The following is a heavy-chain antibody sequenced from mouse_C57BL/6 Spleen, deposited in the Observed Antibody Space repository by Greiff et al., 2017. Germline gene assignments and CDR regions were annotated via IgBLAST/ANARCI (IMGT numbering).Heavy chain of an antibody. V-gene: IGHV5-9*01. CDR2: ISGGGGNT. J-gene: IGHJ1*03. D-gene: IGHD2-3*01. CDR3: ARHSVYCFDV. Sequence: EVKLMESGGGLVKPGGSLKLSCAASGFTFSSYTMSWVRQTPEKRLEWVATISGGGGNTYYPDSVKGRFTISRDNAKNTLYLQMSSLRSEDTALYYCARHSVYCFDVWGTGTTVTVSS. CDR1: GFTFSSYT.